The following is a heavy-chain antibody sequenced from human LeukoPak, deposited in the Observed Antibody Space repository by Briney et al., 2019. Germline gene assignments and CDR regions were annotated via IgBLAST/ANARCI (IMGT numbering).Heavy chain of an antibody. J-gene: IGHJ6*02. D-gene: IGHD3-3*01. V-gene: IGHV1-8*01. Sequence: ASVKVSCKASGYTFTSYDINWVRQATGQGLEWMGWMNPNSGNTGYAQKFQGRVTMTRNTSISTAYMEPSSLRSEDTAVYYCARSENFDFWSGYPYYYYGMDVWGQGTTVTVSS. CDR3: ARSENFDFWSGYPYYYYGMDV. CDR1: GYTFTSYD. CDR2: MNPNSGNT.